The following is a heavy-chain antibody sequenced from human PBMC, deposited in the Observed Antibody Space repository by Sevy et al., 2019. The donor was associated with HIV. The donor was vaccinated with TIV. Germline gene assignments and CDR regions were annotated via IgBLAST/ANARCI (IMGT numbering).Heavy chain of an antibody. J-gene: IGHJ3*01. D-gene: IGHD3-16*01. V-gene: IGHV1-2*06. CDR1: GYTFIGYY. CDR3: ACYAIDVFYV. Sequence: ASVKVSCRASGYTFIGYYIHWVRQAPGQGLEWMGRINPHSGGTNYAQKFQGRVTVTRDTSISTAYMELSRVRSDDTAVYYCACYAIDVFYVWGQGTMVTVSS. CDR2: INPHSGGT.